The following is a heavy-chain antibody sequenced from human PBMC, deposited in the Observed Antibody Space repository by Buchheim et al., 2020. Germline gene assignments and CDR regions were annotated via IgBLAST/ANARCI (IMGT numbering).Heavy chain of an antibody. CDR2: ISSSGSTI. V-gene: IGHV3-48*03. CDR3: VTGADIVVVPAARVVGY. Sequence: EVLLVESGGGLVQPGGSLRLSCVASGFTFSSYEMNWVRQAPGKGLEWVSYISSSGSTIYYADSVKGRFTISRDNAKNSLYLQMNSLRAEDTAVYYCVTGADIVVVPAARVVGYWGQGTL. CDR1: GFTFSSYE. D-gene: IGHD2-2*01. J-gene: IGHJ4*02.